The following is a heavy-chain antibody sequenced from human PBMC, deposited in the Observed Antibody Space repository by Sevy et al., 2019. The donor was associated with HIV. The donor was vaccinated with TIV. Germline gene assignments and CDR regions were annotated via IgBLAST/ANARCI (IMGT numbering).Heavy chain of an antibody. J-gene: IGHJ4*02. CDR3: ARCLGVMVRGVGYYFDY. V-gene: IGHV3-30*04. Sequence: GGSLRLSCAASGFTFSSYAMHWVRQAPGKGLEWVAVISYDGSDKNYSDSVKGRFTISRDNSKNTMSLQMNSLRADDTAVYYCARCLGVMVRGVGYYFDYWGQGTLVTVSS. CDR2: ISYDGSDK. D-gene: IGHD3-10*01. CDR1: GFTFSSYA.